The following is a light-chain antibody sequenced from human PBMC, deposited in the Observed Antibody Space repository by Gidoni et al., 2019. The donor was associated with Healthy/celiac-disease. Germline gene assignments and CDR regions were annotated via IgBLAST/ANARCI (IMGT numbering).Light chain of an antibody. V-gene: IGKV1-39*01. CDR1: QSISSY. J-gene: IGKJ1*01. CDR2: AAS. CDR3: QQSYSTSWT. Sequence: DIQMTQSPSSLSASVADRVTITCRASQSISSYLNWYQQKPGKAPKLLIYAASSLQSGVPSRCSGSGSGTDFTLTISSLQPEDFATYYCQQSYSTSWTFGQGTKVEIK.